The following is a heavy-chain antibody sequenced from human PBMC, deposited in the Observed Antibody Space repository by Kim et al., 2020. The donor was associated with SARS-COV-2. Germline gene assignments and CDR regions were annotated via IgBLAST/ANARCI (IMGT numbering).Heavy chain of an antibody. CDR2: IIPIFGTA. V-gene: IGHV1-69*13. Sequence: SVKVSCKASGGTFSSYAISWVRQAPGQGLEWMGGIIPIFGTANYAQKFQGRVTITADESTSTAYMELSSLRSEDTAVYYCARDLDSHGWYDYWGQGTLVTVSS. D-gene: IGHD6-19*01. CDR1: GGTFSSYA. J-gene: IGHJ4*02. CDR3: ARDLDSHGWYDY.